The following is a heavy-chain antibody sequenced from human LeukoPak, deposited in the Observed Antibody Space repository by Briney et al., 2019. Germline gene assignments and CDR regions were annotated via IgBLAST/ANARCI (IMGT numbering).Heavy chain of an antibody. J-gene: IGHJ4*02. CDR1: GGSFSGYY. D-gene: IGHD3-22*01. V-gene: IGHV4-34*01. CDR3: ARGYFGYYYDSSGYGH. CDR2: INHSGST. Sequence: SETLSLTCAVYGGSFSGYYWSWIRQPPGKGLEWIGEINHSGSTNYNPSLKSRVTISVDTSKNQFSLKLRSVTAADTAVYYCARGYFGYYYDSSGYGHWGQGTLVTVSS.